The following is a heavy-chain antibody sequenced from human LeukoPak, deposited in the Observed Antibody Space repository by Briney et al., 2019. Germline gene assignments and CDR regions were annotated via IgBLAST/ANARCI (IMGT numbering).Heavy chain of an antibody. CDR3: ARGAPGVADWFDP. CDR1: GGSISSGGYY. Sequence: SETLSLTRTVSGGSISSGGYYWSWIRQHPGQGLEWIGYIYYSGSTYYNPSLNSRLIISVDTSKNQFSLKLSSVTAADTAVYYCARGAPGVADWFDPWGQGTLVTVSS. D-gene: IGHD6-19*01. J-gene: IGHJ5*02. CDR2: IYYSGST. V-gene: IGHV4-31*03.